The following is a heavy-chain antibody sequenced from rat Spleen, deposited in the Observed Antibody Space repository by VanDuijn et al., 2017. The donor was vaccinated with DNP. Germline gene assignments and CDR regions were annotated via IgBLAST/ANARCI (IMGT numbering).Heavy chain of an antibody. CDR3: VRDYSAYFKY. Sequence: QVQLKESGPGLVQPSQTLSLTCTVSGFSLTSNSVHWVRQPPGKGLEWVGAIWSGGSTDYNSALKSRLTITRDTSKNHVFLKMNSLQAEDTATYYCVRDYSAYFKYWGLGLMVTVSS. CDR1: GFSLTSNS. D-gene: IGHD1-1*01. CDR2: IWSGGST. J-gene: IGHJ2*01. V-gene: IGHV2-1*01.